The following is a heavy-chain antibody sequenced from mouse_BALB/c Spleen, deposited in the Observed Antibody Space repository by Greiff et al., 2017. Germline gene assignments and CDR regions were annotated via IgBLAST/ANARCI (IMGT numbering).Heavy chain of an antibody. CDR2: ISSGGSYT. J-gene: IGHJ2*01. Sequence: EVKVVESGGGLVKPGGSLKLSCAASGFTFSSYAMSWVRQTPEKRLEWVATISSGGSYTYYPDSVKGRFTISRDNAKNTLYLQMSSLRSEDTAMYYCARRPAYFDYWGQGTTLTVSS. V-gene: IGHV5-9-3*01. CDR1: GFTFSSYA. CDR3: ARRPAYFDY.